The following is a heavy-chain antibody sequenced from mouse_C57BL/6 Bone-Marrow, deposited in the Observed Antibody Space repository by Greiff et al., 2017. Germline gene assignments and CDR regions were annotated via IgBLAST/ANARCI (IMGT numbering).Heavy chain of an antibody. CDR2: INSDGGST. Sequence: EVMLVESGGGLVQPGESLKLSCESNEYEFPSHDMSWVRKTPEKRLELVAAINSDGGSTYYPDTMERQFIISRDNTKKTLYLQMSSLRSEDTALYYCARRPLLWVSCGYFDVWGTGTTVTVSS. CDR1: EYEFPSHD. V-gene: IGHV5-2*03. D-gene: IGHD2-1*01. CDR3: ARRPLLWVSCGYFDV. J-gene: IGHJ1*03.